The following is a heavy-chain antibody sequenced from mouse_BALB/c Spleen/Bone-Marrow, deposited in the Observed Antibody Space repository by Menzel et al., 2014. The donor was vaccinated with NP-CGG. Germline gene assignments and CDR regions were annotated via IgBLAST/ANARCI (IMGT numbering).Heavy chain of an antibody. CDR1: GYTFTSYW. J-gene: IGHJ3*01. D-gene: IGHD1-1*01. CDR3: ARLEDYSFAY. V-gene: IGHV1-7*01. CDR2: INPSTGYT. Sequence: VQGVESGAELAKPGASVKMSCKASGYTFTSYWMHWVKQRPGQGLEWIGYINPSTGYTEYNQKFKDKATLTADKSSSTAYMRLSSLTSEDSAVYYCARLEDYSFAYWGQGTLVTVSA.